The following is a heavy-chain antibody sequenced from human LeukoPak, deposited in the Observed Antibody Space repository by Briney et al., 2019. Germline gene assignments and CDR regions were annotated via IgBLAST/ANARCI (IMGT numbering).Heavy chain of an antibody. CDR3: ATARQYRFDP. CDR1: ELHA. J-gene: IGHJ5*02. V-gene: IGHV3-66*01. Sequence: PGGSLRLTCAASELHAMTWVRQGPGKGLEWVSVIFVDGRPFYADSVKGRFTISRDNSKNTVDLQIDSLRVEDSAVYYCATARQYRFDPWGQGTLVTVSS. CDR2: IFVDGRP. D-gene: IGHD4-11*01.